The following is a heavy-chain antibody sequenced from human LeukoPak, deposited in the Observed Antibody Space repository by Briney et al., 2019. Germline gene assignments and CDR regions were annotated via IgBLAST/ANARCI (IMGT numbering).Heavy chain of an antibody. CDR3: ASDSSGWYGYFQH. Sequence: SETLSLTCTVSGGSISSSSYYWGWIRQPPGKGLEWIGSIYYSGSTYYNPSLRSRVTMSVDTSKNQSSLKVSSVTAADTAVYYCASDSSGWYGYFQHWGQGTVATVSS. CDR1: GGSISSSSYY. CDR2: IYYSGST. V-gene: IGHV4-39*07. D-gene: IGHD6-19*01. J-gene: IGHJ1*01.